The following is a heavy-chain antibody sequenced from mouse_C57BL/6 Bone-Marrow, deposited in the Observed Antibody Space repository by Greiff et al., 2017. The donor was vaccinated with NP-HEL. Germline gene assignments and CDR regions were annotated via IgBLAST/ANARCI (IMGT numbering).Heavy chain of an antibody. CDR3: ARSGDYFPFAY. CDR2: INPNNGGT. Sequence: EVQLQQSGPELVKPGASVKISCKASGYTFTDYYMNWVKQSHGKSLEWIGDINPNNGGTSYNQKFKGKATLTVDKSSSTAYMELRSLTSEDSAVYYCARSGDYFPFAYWGQGTLVTVSA. J-gene: IGHJ3*01. CDR1: GYTFTDYY. V-gene: IGHV1-26*01. D-gene: IGHD1-1*01.